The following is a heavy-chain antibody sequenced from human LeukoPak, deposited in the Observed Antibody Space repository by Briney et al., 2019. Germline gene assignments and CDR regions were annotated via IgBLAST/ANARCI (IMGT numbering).Heavy chain of an antibody. J-gene: IGHJ3*02. CDR1: GFIFSDHY. CDR3: ASPVGATTVRAFDI. V-gene: IGHV3-72*01. CDR2: TRNEANIYTT. Sequence: GGSLRLSCAASGFIFSDHYMDWVRQAPRKGLEWVGRTRNEANIYTTKYAASVKGRFTISRDDSKNSLYLQMNSLKTEDTAVYYCASPVGATTVRAFDIWGQGTMVTVSS. D-gene: IGHD1-26*01.